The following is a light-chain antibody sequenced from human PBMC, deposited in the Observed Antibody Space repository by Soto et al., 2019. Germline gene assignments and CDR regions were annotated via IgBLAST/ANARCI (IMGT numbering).Light chain of an antibody. Sequence: IVLTQSPATLSLSPGERATLSCRVWQPVYTYLSWYQQKPGQAPRLLIYGVSNRATGVPARFSGSGSGTDFTLNISSLEPEDSAVYYCQQYATSPGTFGQGTKVDIK. CDR2: GVS. CDR3: QQYATSPGT. V-gene: IGKV3-11*01. J-gene: IGKJ1*01. CDR1: QPVYTY.